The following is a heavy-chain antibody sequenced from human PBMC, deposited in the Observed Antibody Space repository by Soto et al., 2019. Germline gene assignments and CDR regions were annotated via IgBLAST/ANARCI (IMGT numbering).Heavy chain of an antibody. CDR2: ISYDGSNK. D-gene: IGHD4-17*01. V-gene: IGHV3-30*03. J-gene: IGHJ4*02. CDR3: AASDRGDDYGDYLRYETGTGFDY. Sequence: GGSLRLSCAASGFTFSSYGMHWVRQAPGKGLEWVAVISYDGSNKYYADSVKGRFTISRDNSKNTLYLQMNSLRAEDTAVYYCAASDRGDDYGDYLRYETGTGFDYWGQGTLVTVSS. CDR1: GFTFSSYG.